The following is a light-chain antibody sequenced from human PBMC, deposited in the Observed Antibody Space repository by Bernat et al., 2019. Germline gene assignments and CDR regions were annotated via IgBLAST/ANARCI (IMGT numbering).Light chain of an antibody. CDR3: SSYAGTNNLGV. Sequence: QFVLTQPPSASGSPGQSVTISCTGTSSDVGGYNFVSWYQQHPGKAPKVLIYEVSKRPSGVPDRFSGSKSGNTASLTVSGLQAEDEADYYCSSYAGTNNLGVFGTGTKVTVL. J-gene: IGLJ1*01. V-gene: IGLV2-8*01. CDR2: EVS. CDR1: SSDVGGYNF.